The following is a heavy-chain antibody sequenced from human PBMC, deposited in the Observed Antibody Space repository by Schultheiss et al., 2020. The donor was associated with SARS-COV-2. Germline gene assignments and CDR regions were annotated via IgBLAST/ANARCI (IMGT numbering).Heavy chain of an antibody. CDR1: GFTFSSYA. D-gene: IGHD4/OR15-4a*01. CDR2: ISGSGCST. J-gene: IGHJ6*02. CDR3: TTALGLTTSYYYGMDV. Sequence: GESLKISCAASGFTFSSYAMCWVRQAPGKGLEWVSDISGSGCSTYYEDSVKGRFTISRDNSKNTLYLQMNSLRAEDTAVYYCTTALGLTTSYYYGMDVWGQGTAVTVSS. V-gene: IGHV3-23*01.